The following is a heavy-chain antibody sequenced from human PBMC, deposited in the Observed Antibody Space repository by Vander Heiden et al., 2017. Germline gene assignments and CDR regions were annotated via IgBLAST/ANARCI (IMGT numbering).Heavy chain of an antibody. D-gene: IGHD6-13*01. CDR3: AEGIAAAHFDY. J-gene: IGHJ4*02. CDR2: ISYDGSNK. Sequence: QVQLVESGGGGVQPGRSLRLSCAASGFNFSSYAMHWVRKAPGKGLEWVAVISYDGSNKYYADSVKGRFTISRDNSKNTLYLQMNSLRAEDTAVYYCAEGIAAAHFDYWGQGTLVTVSS. CDR1: GFNFSSYA. V-gene: IGHV3-30-3*01.